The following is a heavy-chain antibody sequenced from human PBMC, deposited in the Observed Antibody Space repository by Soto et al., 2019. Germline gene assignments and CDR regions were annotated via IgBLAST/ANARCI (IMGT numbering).Heavy chain of an antibody. CDR3: ARCYTFYYGSGSYDYYYYYGMDV. CDR1: GDSVSSNSAA. V-gene: IGHV6-1*01. Sequence: PSQTLSLTCAISGDSVSSNSAAWNWIRQSPSRGLEWLGRTYYRSKWYNDYAVSVKSRITINPDTSKNQFSLQLNSVTPEDTAVYYCARCYTFYYGSGSYDYYYYYGMDVWGQGTTVTVSS. CDR2: TYYRSKWYN. J-gene: IGHJ6*02. D-gene: IGHD3-10*01.